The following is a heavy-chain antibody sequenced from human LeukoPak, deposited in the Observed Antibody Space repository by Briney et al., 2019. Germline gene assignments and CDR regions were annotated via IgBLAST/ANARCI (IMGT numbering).Heavy chain of an antibody. D-gene: IGHD2-15*01. Sequence: PGGSLRLSCAASGFTVSSNYMSWVRQAPGKGLEWVSVIYSGGSTYYADSVKGRFTISRDNSKNTLYLQMNSLRAEDTAVYYCARDCSGGSCYLTGMDVWGQGTTVTVSS. CDR1: GFTVSSNY. CDR2: IYSGGST. V-gene: IGHV3-53*01. J-gene: IGHJ6*02. CDR3: ARDCSGGSCYLTGMDV.